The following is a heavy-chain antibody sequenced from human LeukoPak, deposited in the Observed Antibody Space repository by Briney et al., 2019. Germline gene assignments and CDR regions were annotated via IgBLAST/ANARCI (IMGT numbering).Heavy chain of an antibody. CDR1: GFTFSSYE. Sequence: GGSLRLSSAASGFTFSSYEMNWVRQAPGKGLEWVSYISSSGSTIYYADSVKGRFTISRDNAKNSLYLQMNSLRAEDTAVYYCAELGITMIGGVWGKGTTVTISS. D-gene: IGHD3-10*02. CDR2: ISSSGSTI. J-gene: IGHJ6*04. V-gene: IGHV3-48*03. CDR3: AELGITMIGGV.